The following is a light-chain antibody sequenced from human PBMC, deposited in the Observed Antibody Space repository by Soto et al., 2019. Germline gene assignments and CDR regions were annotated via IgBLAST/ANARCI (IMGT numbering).Light chain of an antibody. CDR1: SGSVSTSYY. J-gene: IGLJ3*02. V-gene: IGLV8-61*01. CDR2: NTN. CDR3: VLYMGSGTWV. Sequence: QAVVTQEPSFSVSPGGTVTLTCGLSSGSVSTSYYPSWYHQTPGQAPRTLISNTNTRSSGVPDRFSGSILGNKAALTITGAQADDESDYYCVLYMGSGTWVFGGGTKVNVL.